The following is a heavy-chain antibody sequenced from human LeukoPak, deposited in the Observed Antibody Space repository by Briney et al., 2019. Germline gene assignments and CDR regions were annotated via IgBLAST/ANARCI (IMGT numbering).Heavy chain of an antibody. D-gene: IGHD4-17*01. CDR1: RGSISSYY. Sequence: PSETLSLTCTVSRGSISSYYWSWIRQPPGKGLEWIGYIYYSGSTNYNPSLKSRVTISVDTSKNQFSLKLSSVTAADTAVYYCARGLKYGDYVSWFDPWGQGTLVTVSS. J-gene: IGHJ5*02. CDR2: IYYSGST. V-gene: IGHV4-59*01. CDR3: ARGLKYGDYVSWFDP.